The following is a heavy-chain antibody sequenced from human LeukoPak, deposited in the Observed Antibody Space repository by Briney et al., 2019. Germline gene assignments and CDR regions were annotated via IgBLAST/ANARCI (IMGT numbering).Heavy chain of an antibody. CDR1: GFSFTNYN. Sequence: GGSLRLSCAASGFSFTNYNMNWVRQAPGKGLEWVSTISSCSAYIHYADTVKGRFTISRDNAKNSLYLLMNSLRAEDTAVYYCARDFEVAGSFLYWGQGTLVTVSS. D-gene: IGHD2/OR15-2a*01. CDR3: ARDFEVAGSFLY. CDR2: ISSCSAYI. V-gene: IGHV3-21*04. J-gene: IGHJ4*02.